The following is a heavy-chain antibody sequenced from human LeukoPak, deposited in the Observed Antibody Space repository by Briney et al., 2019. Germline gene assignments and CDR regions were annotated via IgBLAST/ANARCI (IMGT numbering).Heavy chain of an antibody. CDR3: ARDAYYFDSGQFDY. D-gene: IGHD3-22*01. J-gene: IGHJ4*02. V-gene: IGHV1-2*02. Sequence: GASVKVSCKASGYTFTSYGISWVRQAPGQGLEWMGWINANSGGTNYAQKFQGRVTMTRDTSISTAYMELSRLRSDDTAVYYCARDAYYFDSGQFDYWGQGTLFTVSS. CDR1: GYTFTSYG. CDR2: INANSGGT.